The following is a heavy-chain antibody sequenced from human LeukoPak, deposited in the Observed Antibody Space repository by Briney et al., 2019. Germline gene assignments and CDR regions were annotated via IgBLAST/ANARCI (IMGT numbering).Heavy chain of an antibody. D-gene: IGHD1-26*01. CDR2: IGGDGGSA. CDR3: TKGGYSGSYPFDS. V-gene: IGHV3-43*02. Sequence: GGSLRLSCAASGFIFDDYVIHWVRQAPGKGLEWVSLIGGDGGSAYYADSVKGRFSVSRDTSKNSLYLQMNSLRTEDSALYYCTKGGYSGSYPFDSWGQGTLVTVSS. CDR1: GFIFDDYV. J-gene: IGHJ4*02.